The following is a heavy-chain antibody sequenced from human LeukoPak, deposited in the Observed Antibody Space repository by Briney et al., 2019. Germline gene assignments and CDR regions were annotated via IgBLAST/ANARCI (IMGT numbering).Heavy chain of an antibody. V-gene: IGHV3-30*04. CDR1: GFTFSRYA. CDR3: ARGPRSPGYKDV. J-gene: IGHJ6*03. CDR2: ISYDGSNK. Sequence: GGSLRLSCAAFGFTFSRYAMHWVRQAPGKGLEWVAVISYDGSNKYYADSVKGRFTISRDNSKNTLYVQMNSLRAEDTAVYYCARGPRSPGYKDVWGKGTTVTVSS.